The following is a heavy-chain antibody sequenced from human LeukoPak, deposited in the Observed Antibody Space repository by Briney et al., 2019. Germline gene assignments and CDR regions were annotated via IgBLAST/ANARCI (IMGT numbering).Heavy chain of an antibody. V-gene: IGHV4-34*01. CDR3: ARGGVRGQLRIDY. CDR1: GGSFSGYY. J-gene: IGHJ4*02. CDR2: INHSGST. Sequence: SETLSLTCAVYGGSFSGYYWSWIRQPPGKGLEWIGEINHSGSTNYNPSLKSRVTISVDTSKNQFSLKLSSVTAAGTAVYYCARGGVRGQLRIDYWGQGTLVTVSS. D-gene: IGHD2-2*01.